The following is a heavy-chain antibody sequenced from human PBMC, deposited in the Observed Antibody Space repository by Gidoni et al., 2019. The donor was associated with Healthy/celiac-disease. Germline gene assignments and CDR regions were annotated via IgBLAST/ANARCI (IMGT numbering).Heavy chain of an antibody. CDR3: ARGPYTVTTKTPYWYFDL. CDR1: GGSFSGYY. J-gene: IGHJ2*01. Sequence: QVQLQQWGAGLLKPSETLSLTCAVSGGSFSGYYWSWIRQPPGKGLEWIGEINHSGSTNYNPSLKSRVTISVDTSKNQFSLKLSSVTAADTAVYYCARGPYTVTTKTPYWYFDLWGRGTLVTVSS. CDR2: INHSGST. D-gene: IGHD4-17*01. V-gene: IGHV4-34*01.